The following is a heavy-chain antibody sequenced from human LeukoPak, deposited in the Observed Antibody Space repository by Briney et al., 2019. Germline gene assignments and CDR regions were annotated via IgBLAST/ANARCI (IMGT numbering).Heavy chain of an antibody. J-gene: IGHJ3*02. CDR3: ARGHLYCSSTSCSDAFDI. CDR1: GYTFTGYY. Sequence: ASVKVSCKASGYTFTGYYMHWVRQAPGQGLEWMGWINPNSGGTNYAQKFQGRVTMTRDTSISTAYMELSRLRSDDTAVYYCARGHLYCSSTSCSDAFDIWGQGTMVTVSS. D-gene: IGHD2-2*01. CDR2: INPNSGGT. V-gene: IGHV1-2*02.